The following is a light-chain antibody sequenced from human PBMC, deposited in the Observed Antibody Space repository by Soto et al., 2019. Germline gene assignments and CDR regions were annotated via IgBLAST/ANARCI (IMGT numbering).Light chain of an antibody. CDR3: QXXXNWPST. V-gene: IGKV3-11*01. Sequence: EIVLTQSPATLSLSPGEGATLSCRASQSVSSYLAWYQQKPGQAPRLLIYDASIRATGIPARFSGSGSGTDFTLTXSSXXPXXXXVXXXQXXXNWPSTXXGGTKVDIK. J-gene: IGKJ4*01. CDR2: DAS. CDR1: QSVSSY.